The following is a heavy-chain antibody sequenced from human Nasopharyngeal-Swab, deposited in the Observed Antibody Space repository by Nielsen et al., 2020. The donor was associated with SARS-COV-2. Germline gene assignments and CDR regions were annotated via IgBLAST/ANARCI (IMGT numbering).Heavy chain of an antibody. CDR1: GFTFSSYA. Sequence: GESLKISCAASGFTFSSYAMSWVRQAPGKGLEWVSAISGSGGSTYYADSVKGRFTISRDNSKNTLYLQMNSLRAEDTAVYYCAKTRWELLPRDFGYWGQGTLVTVSS. J-gene: IGHJ4*02. D-gene: IGHD1-26*01. V-gene: IGHV3-23*01. CDR2: ISGSGGST. CDR3: AKTRWELLPRDFGY.